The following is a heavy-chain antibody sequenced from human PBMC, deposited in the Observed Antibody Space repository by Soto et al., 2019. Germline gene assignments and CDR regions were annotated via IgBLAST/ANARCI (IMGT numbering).Heavy chain of an antibody. CDR3: ATYGGSTSSSAYNYFMDV. CDR1: GDTFSSYS. D-gene: IGHD3-10*01. CDR2: IIPMVGTP. J-gene: IGHJ6*03. V-gene: IGHV1-69*08. Sequence: QAQLVQSGAEVKRPGSSVKVSCKASGDTFSSYSISWVRQAPGQGLEWMGRIIPMVGTPNYAQKFQGRVTFSADKSTSTAYMVLNSLISDDTAVYYCATYGGSTSSSAYNYFMDVWGKGTPVTVSS.